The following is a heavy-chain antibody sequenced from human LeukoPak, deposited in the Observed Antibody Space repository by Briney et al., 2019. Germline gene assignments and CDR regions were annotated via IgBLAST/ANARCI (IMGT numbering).Heavy chain of an antibody. CDR2: IRYDGSNK. V-gene: IGHV3-30*02. J-gene: IGHJ4*02. Sequence: PGGSLTLTCAASGSTFSSYGMHWVRQAPGRGLEWVAFIRYDGSNKYYADSVKGRFTISRDNSKNTLYLQMNSLRAEDTAVYYCAKGRTVFDYWGQGTLVTVSS. D-gene: IGHD1-1*01. CDR1: GSTFSSYG. CDR3: AKGRTVFDY.